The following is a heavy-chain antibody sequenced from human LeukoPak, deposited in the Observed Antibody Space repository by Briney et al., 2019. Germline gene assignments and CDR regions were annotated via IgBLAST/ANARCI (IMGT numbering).Heavy chain of an antibody. J-gene: IGHJ6*03. CDR2: IRYDGSNK. V-gene: IGHV3-30*02. D-gene: IGHD2-2*01. CDR1: GFTFSSYW. CDR3: AKDWAIAGSYYCMDV. Sequence: PGGSLRLSCAASGFTFSSYWMSWVRQAPGKGLEWVAFIRYDGSNKYYADSVKGRFTISRDNSKNTLYLQMNSLRAEDTAVYYCAKDWAIAGSYYCMDVWGKGTTVTISS.